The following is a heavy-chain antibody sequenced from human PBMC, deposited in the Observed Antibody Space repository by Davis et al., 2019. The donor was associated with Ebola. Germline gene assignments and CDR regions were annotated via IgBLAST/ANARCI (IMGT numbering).Heavy chain of an antibody. CDR2: IYYSGIT. D-gene: IGHD2-21*01. Sequence: MPSETLSLTCTVSGGASISSSSYWGWIRQPPRKGLEWIGSIYYSGITYYNPSLKSRVTISVDTSKNQFSLKLRSVTAADTAVYYCARHVIATPHAKHNVDYWGQGTLVTVSS. CDR1: GGASISSSSY. J-gene: IGHJ4*02. CDR3: ARHVIATPHAKHNVDY. V-gene: IGHV4-39*01.